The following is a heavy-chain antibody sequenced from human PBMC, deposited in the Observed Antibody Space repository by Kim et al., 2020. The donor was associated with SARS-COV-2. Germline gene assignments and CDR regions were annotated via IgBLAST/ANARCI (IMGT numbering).Heavy chain of an antibody. V-gene: IGHV3-7*03. CDR2: INQDESAK. Sequence: GGSLRLSCAASGFTFTNNWMSWVRQAPGKGLEWVANINQDESAKYYVDSVKGRFTISRDNAKNSLYLQMNSLRAEDTAVYYCATTDVSPGNYWGQGTLVTVSS. D-gene: IGHD1-1*01. CDR1: GFTFTNNW. J-gene: IGHJ4*02. CDR3: ATTDVSPGNY.